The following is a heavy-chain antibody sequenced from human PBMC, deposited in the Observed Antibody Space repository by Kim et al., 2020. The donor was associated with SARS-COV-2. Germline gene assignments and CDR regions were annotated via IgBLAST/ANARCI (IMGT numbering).Heavy chain of an antibody. CDR1: GFTFSSYW. Sequence: GGSLRLSCAASGFTFSSYWMSWVRQAPGKGLEWVANIKQDGSEKYYVDSVKGRFTISRDNAKNSLYLQMNSLRAEDTAVYYCARDSRVFYYYDSSGYRPYWYFDLWGRGTLVTVSS. V-gene: IGHV3-7*05. D-gene: IGHD3-22*01. J-gene: IGHJ2*01. CDR2: IKQDGSEK. CDR3: ARDSRVFYYYDSSGYRPYWYFDL.